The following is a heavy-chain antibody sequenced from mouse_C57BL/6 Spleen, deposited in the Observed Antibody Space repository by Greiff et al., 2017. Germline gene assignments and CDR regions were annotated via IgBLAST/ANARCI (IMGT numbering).Heavy chain of an antibody. V-gene: IGHV1-64*01. CDR1: GYTFTSYW. D-gene: IGHD2-1*01. CDR2: IHPNSGSN. Sequence: VQLQQPGAELVKPGASVKLSCKASGYTFTSYWMHWVKQRPGQGLEWIGMIHPNSGSNNYNEKFKSKATLTVDKSSSTAYMQLSSLTSEDSAVYYCARSDYYGSYEDAMDYWGQGTSVTVAS. J-gene: IGHJ4*01. CDR3: ARSDYYGSYEDAMDY.